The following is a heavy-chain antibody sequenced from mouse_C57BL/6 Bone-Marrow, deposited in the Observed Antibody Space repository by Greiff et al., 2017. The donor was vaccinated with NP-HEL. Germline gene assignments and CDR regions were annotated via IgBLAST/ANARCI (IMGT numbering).Heavy chain of an antibody. CDR3: AGDPLMGYGHYAMDN. Sequence: KLVESGPGLVKPSQSLFLTCSITGFPITSGYYWIWIRQSPGKPLEWMGYITHSGETFYNPSLQSPISITRETSKNQFFLQLNSVTTEDTAMYYCAGDPLMGYGHYAMDNWGQGTSVTVSS. CDR1: GFPITSGYY. D-gene: IGHD1-1*01. V-gene: IGHV12-3*01. J-gene: IGHJ4*01. CDR2: ITHSGET.